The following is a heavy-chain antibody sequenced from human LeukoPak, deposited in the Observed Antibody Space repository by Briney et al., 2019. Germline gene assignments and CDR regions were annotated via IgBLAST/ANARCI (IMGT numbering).Heavy chain of an antibody. CDR1: GFTFSSYA. CDR3: ARIYGSGIYYMDV. J-gene: IGHJ6*03. V-gene: IGHV3-23*01. Sequence: GGSLRLSCAASGFTFSSYAMSWVRQAPGKGLEWVSNISGSGGSTYYADSVKGRFSISRDNSKNSLYLQMNSLRAEDTAVYYCARIYGSGIYYMDVWGKGTTVTVSS. CDR2: ISGSGGST. D-gene: IGHD3-10*01.